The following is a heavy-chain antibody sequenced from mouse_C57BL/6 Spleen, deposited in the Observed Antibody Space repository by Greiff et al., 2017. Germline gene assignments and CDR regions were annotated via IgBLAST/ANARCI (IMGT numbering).Heavy chain of an antibody. V-gene: IGHV1-82*01. CDR3: ARSGAIYYGNPFDY. J-gene: IGHJ2*01. D-gene: IGHD2-1*01. Sequence: QVQLQQSGPELVKPGASVKISCKASGYAFSRSWMNWVKQRPGKGLEWIGRIYPGDGDTNYNGKFKGKATLTADKSSSTAYMQLSSLTSEDSAVYFCARSGAIYYGNPFDYWGQGTTLTVSS. CDR1: GYAFSRSW. CDR2: IYPGDGDT.